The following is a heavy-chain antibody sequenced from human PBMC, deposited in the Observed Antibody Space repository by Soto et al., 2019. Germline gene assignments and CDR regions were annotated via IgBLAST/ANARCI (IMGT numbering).Heavy chain of an antibody. CDR3: ATGSVITIFGVVITPHYYYGMDV. Sequence: WGSLLVSCAASVFTFSIYAMSWVRQAPGKGRDVVYVISGSGGSTYYADSVKGRFTISRDNSKNTLYLQMNSLRAEETAVYYCATGSVITIFGVVITPHYYYGMDVWGQGTTVTVSS. J-gene: IGHJ6*01. V-gene: IGHV3-23*01. CDR1: VFTFSIYA. CDR2: ISGSGGST. D-gene: IGHD3-3*01.